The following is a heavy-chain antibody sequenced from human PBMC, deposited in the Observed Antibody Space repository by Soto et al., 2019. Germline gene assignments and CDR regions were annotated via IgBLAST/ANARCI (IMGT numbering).Heavy chain of an antibody. D-gene: IGHD6-19*01. CDR2: INHSGST. CDR1: GGSFSGYY. V-gene: IGHV4-34*01. CDR3: ARGDSSGWYGIYYGMDV. J-gene: IGHJ6*02. Sequence: SETLSLTCAVYGGSFSGYYWSWIRQPPGKGLEWIGEINHSGSTNYNPSLKSRVTISVDTSKNQFSLKLSSVTAADTAVYYCARGDSSGWYGIYYGMDVWGQGTTVTVSS.